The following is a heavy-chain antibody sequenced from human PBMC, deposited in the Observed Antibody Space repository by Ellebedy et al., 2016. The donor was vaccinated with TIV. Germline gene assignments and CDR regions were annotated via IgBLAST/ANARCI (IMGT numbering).Heavy chain of an antibody. Sequence: SETLSLTXTVSGGSISSGDYYWSWIRQPPGKGLEWIGYIYYSGSTYYNPSLKSRVTISVDTSKNQFSLKLSSVTAADTAVYYCATLLTGDCSGGSCYSVGWFDPWGQGTLVTVSS. V-gene: IGHV4-30-4*01. CDR3: ATLLTGDCSGGSCYSVGWFDP. CDR2: IYYSGST. D-gene: IGHD2-15*01. J-gene: IGHJ5*02. CDR1: GGSISSGDYY.